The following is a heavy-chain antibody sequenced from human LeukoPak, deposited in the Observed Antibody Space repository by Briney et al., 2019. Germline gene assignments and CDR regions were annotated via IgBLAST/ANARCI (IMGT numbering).Heavy chain of an antibody. CDR2: ISGDGGST. J-gene: IGHJ4*02. CDR1: GFTFDDYA. D-gene: IGHD5-18*01. CDR3: AKDTVQLWLLSSPFDY. Sequence: GGSLRLSCAASGFTFDDYAMHWVRQAPGKGLEWVSLISGDGGSTYYADSVKGRFTISRDNSKNTLYLQMNSLRAEDTAVYYCAKDTVQLWLLSSPFDYWGQGTLVTVSS. V-gene: IGHV3-43*02.